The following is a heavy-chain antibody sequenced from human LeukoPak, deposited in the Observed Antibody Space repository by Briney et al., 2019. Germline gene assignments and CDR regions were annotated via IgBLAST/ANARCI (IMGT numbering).Heavy chain of an antibody. CDR2: FSGSGGTT. CDR3: ANGNRCTSPNCLGYYYFYMDV. CDR1: GFTFSNYA. V-gene: IGHV3-23*01. Sequence: GGSLRLSCAASGFTFSNYAMNWVRQAPGRGPEWIASFSGSGGTTYHADSVKGRFTISRDNSKNTLYLQMNSLRLEDTAVYYCANGNRCTSPNCLGYYYFYMDVWGKGTTVTVSS. D-gene: IGHD2-8*01. J-gene: IGHJ6*03.